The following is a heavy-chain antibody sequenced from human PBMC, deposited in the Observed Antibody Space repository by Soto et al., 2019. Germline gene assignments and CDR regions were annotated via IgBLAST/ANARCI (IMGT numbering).Heavy chain of an antibody. CDR3: AKDDGDCYDSSGYYSELDY. V-gene: IGHV3-33*06. D-gene: IGHD3-22*01. CDR2: IWYDGSNK. CDR1: GFTFSSYG. Sequence: QVQLVESGGGVVQPGRSLRLSCAASGFTFSSYGMHWVRQAPGKGLEWVAVIWYDGSNKYYADSVKGRFTIYRDNSKNTLYLQMNSLRAEDTAVYYCAKDDGDCYDSSGYYSELDYWGQGTLVTVSS. J-gene: IGHJ4*02.